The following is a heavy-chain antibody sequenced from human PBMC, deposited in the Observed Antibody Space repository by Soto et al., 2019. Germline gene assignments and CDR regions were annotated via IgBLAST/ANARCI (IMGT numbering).Heavy chain of an antibody. J-gene: IGHJ6*02. CDR3: AREGDYSALDV. CDR1: GGSVSSGSYY. D-gene: IGHD2-15*01. Sequence: VPLQESGPGLVKPSETLSLTCTVSGGSVSSGSYYWSWIRQPPGKGLEWIGYTYYSGSTNYNPSLKSRVTISVDTSKNQFSLKLSSVTAADTAVYYCAREGDYSALDVWGQGTTVTVSS. CDR2: TYYSGST. V-gene: IGHV4-61*01.